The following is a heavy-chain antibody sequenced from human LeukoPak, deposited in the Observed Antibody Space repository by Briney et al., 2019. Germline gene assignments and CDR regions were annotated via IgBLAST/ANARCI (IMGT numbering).Heavy chain of an antibody. Sequence: ASVKVSCKASGYTFTSYGISWVRQGPGQGLEWMGWISAYNGDTNYAQKLQGRVTMTTDTSTSTAYMELRSLRSDDTAVYYCARSAYCGGYCCPDYWDQGTLVTVSS. CDR3: ARSAYCGGYCCPDY. CDR1: GYTFTSYG. D-gene: IGHD2-21*02. CDR2: ISAYNGDT. J-gene: IGHJ4*02. V-gene: IGHV1-18*01.